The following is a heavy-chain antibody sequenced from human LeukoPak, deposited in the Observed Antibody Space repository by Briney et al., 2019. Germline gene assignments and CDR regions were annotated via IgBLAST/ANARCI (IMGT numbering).Heavy chain of an antibody. J-gene: IGHJ6*03. CDR1: GGYISSSSHY. CDR3: AKLRNRYFQFYMDV. V-gene: IGHV4-39*02. Sequence: SETLSLTCTVSGGYISSSSHYWGWIRQSPGKGLEWIGSINYSGSTSYNPSLKSRVAISVDTSKNHFSLNLSSVTATDTAVFYCAKLRNRYFQFYMDVWGTGTTVTVS. CDR2: INYSGST. D-gene: IGHD3-9*01.